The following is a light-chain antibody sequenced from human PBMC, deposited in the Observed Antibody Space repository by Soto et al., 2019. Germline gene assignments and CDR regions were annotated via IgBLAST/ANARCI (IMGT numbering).Light chain of an antibody. V-gene: IGKV4-1*01. CDR2: WAS. Sequence: DIVMTQSPDSLAVSLGERATINCKSSQSVLYSSNNKNYLAWYQQKPGQPPKLLIYWASTRESGVPDRFSGSGSGTDFTLTISSLQAEDVAVYYCQQYYSTPRYPFGQGTKLEIK. J-gene: IGKJ2*01. CDR1: QSVLYSSNNKNY. CDR3: QQYYSTPRYP.